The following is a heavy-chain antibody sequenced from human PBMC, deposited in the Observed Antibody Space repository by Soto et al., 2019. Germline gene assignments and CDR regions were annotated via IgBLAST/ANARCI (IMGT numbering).Heavy chain of an antibody. D-gene: IGHD5-12*01. CDR2: INYSGRT. V-gene: IGHV4-31*03. J-gene: IGHJ5*02. CDR1: VGSIRSGGYD. CDR3: ARVTSGYASRARIAS. Sequence: QVQLQESGPGLVHPSHTLSLTCRVSVGSIRSGGYDWSWIRQHPGKGLECIGYINYSGRTYYNPSLTSRVTISVNMSRNQFSLKLSSVTAAVTAVYYCARVTSGYASRARIASCGQGTLVTVSS.